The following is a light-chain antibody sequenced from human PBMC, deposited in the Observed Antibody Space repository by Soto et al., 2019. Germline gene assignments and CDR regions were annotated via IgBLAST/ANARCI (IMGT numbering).Light chain of an antibody. CDR3: QQYDNLPLT. Sequence: DIQMTQSPPSLSASVGDRVTITCRASQSINSYLNWYQQKPGIAPKLLIYDASNLETGVPSRFSGSGSGTDFTFTISSLQPEDIATYYCQQYDNLPLTFGGGTKVEIK. CDR2: DAS. J-gene: IGKJ4*01. V-gene: IGKV1-33*01. CDR1: QSINSY.